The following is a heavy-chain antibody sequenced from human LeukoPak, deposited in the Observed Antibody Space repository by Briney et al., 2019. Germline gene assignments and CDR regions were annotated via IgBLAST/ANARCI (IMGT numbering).Heavy chain of an antibody. CDR2: IIPIFGTA. Sequence: SVKVSCKASGYTFTSYGISWVRQAPGQGLEWMGGIIPIFGTANYAQKFQGRVTITADKSTSTAYMELSSLRSEDTAVYYCARTPAATIHYYDSSGYFDYWGQGTLVTVSS. V-gene: IGHV1-69*06. CDR3: ARTPAATIHYYDSSGYFDY. D-gene: IGHD3-22*01. J-gene: IGHJ4*02. CDR1: GYTFTSYG.